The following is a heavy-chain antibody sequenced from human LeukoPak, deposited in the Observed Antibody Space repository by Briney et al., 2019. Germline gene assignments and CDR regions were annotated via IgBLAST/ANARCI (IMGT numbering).Heavy chain of an antibody. CDR3: ARSGGYSSSWSL. J-gene: IGHJ4*02. Sequence: SETLSLTCTVSGGSISTYYWNWIRQPPGKGLEWIGYIYYSGSTNYNPSLKSRVTISVDTSKNQFSLKLNSVTAADTAVYYCARSGGYSSSWSLWGQGALVTVSS. D-gene: IGHD6-13*01. V-gene: IGHV4-59*01. CDR1: GGSISTYY. CDR2: IYYSGST.